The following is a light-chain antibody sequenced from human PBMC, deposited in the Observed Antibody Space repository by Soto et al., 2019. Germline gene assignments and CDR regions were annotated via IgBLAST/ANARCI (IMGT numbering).Light chain of an antibody. V-gene: IGKV1-5*01. CDR1: QDISTY. Sequence: RLTQSPSSLPASVGDTVTISCRASQDISTYLAWYQQKPGKAPTLLIFGASSLHNGVPPRFAGSGSGSEFTLTINRLQPDDFATYFCQHYTLYSAPFGQGTRV. J-gene: IGKJ5*01. CDR3: QHYTLYSAP. CDR2: GAS.